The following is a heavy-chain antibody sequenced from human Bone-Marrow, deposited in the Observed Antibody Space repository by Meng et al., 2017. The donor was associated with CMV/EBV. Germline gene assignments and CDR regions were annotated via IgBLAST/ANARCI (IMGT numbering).Heavy chain of an antibody. V-gene: IGHV1-69*10. J-gene: IGHJ3*02. Sequence: SVKVSCKVSGYTLTELSMHWVRQAPGQGLEWMGGIIPILGIANYAQKFQGRVTITADKSTSTAYMELSSLRSEDTAVYYCARSTTIFGVVIMRGGAFDIWGQGTMVTVSS. CDR2: IIPILGIA. CDR3: ARSTTIFGVVIMRGGAFDI. CDR1: GYTLTELS. D-gene: IGHD3-3*01.